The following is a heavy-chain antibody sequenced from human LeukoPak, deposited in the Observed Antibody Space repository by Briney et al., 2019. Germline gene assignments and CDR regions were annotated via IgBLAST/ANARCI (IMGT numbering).Heavy chain of an antibody. Sequence: GESVKISCKRSGYSFTSYWIGWVRQMPGKGLEWMGIIYPGDSDTRYSPSFQRQVTISADKSISTAYLQWSSLKASDTAMYYCARLAAVAGLDYWGQGTLVTVSS. CDR1: GYSFTSYW. D-gene: IGHD6-19*01. V-gene: IGHV5-51*01. J-gene: IGHJ4*02. CDR3: ARLAAVAGLDY. CDR2: IYPGDSDT.